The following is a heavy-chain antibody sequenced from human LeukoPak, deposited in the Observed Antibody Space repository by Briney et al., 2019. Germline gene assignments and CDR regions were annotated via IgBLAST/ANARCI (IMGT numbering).Heavy chain of an antibody. J-gene: IGHJ5*02. Sequence: PGASVKVSCKVSGYTLTELSMHWVRQAPGKGLEWMGGFDPEDGETIYAQKFQGRVTMTEDTSTDTAYMELSSLRSEDTAVYYCATSIVVVPAATKQLLGWVNWFDPWGQGTLVTVSS. CDR2: FDPEDGET. CDR3: ATSIVVVPAATKQLLGWVNWFDP. V-gene: IGHV1-24*01. D-gene: IGHD2-2*01. CDR1: GYTLTELS.